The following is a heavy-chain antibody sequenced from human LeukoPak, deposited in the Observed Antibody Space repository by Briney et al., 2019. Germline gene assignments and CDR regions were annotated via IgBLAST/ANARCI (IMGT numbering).Heavy chain of an antibody. CDR1: GFMSSNYA. J-gene: IGHJ4*02. CDR2: ISGDGGTT. Sequence: GGSLRLSCAASGFMSSNYAIPWVRQAPGKGLEWVSLISGDGGTTYYADSVKGRFTISRDNSKNSLYLQMNSLTTEDTALYYCAKVWGSVGDYFDYWGQGTLVTVSS. CDR3: AKVWGSVGDYFDY. V-gene: IGHV3-43*02. D-gene: IGHD3-16*01.